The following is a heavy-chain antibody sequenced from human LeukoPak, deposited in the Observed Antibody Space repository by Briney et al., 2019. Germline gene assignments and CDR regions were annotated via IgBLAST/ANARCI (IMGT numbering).Heavy chain of an antibody. J-gene: IGHJ6*03. CDR3: AREVEVVPATMGAYYYYYGDV. CDR2: ISSSGGST. V-gene: IGHV3-74*01. CDR1: GFTISNHW. Sequence: GGSLRLSCAASGFTISNHWMHWVRQAPGKGLVWVSRISSSGGSTNYADSVKGRFTIPRDNAKNTLYLQMNSLRPDDTAVYYCAREVEVVPATMGAYYYYYGDVWGKGTTVTDPS. D-gene: IGHD2-2*01.